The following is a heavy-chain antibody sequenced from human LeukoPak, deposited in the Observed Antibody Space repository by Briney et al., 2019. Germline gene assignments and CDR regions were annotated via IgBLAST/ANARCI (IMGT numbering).Heavy chain of an antibody. Sequence: RSSETLSLTCTVSGGSISSSSYYWGWIRQPPGKGLEWIGSIYYSGSTYYNPSLKGRVTISVDTSKNQFSLKLSSVTAADTAVYYCARCLGSGSYLGSVYPFDYWGQGTLVTVSS. CDR1: GGSISSSSYY. CDR3: ARCLGSGSYLGSVYPFDY. J-gene: IGHJ4*02. V-gene: IGHV4-39*01. D-gene: IGHD3-10*01. CDR2: IYYSGST.